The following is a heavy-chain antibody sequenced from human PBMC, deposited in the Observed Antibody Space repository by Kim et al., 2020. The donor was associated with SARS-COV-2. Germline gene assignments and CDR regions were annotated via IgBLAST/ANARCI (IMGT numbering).Heavy chain of an antibody. V-gene: IGHV4-34*01. Sequence: SETLSLTCAVYGGSFSGYYWSWIRQPPGKGLEWIGEINHSGSTNYNPSLKSRVTISVDTSKNQFSLKLSSVTAADTAVYYCARGPLNYYGSGSYYYWGQGTLVTVSS. CDR3: ARGPLNYYGSGSYYY. D-gene: IGHD3-10*01. J-gene: IGHJ4*02. CDR1: GGSFSGYY. CDR2: INHSGST.